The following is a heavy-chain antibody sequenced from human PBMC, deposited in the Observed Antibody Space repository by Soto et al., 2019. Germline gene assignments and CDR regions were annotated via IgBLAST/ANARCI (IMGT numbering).Heavy chain of an antibody. Sequence: EVQLLESGGGLVQPGGSLRLSCAASGFTFSNYAMTWVRQAPGKGLEWVSAISSGGTYTDYADSVKGRFTLSRDNSKNKMYLQMNSLRVEDTAVYYCAKERLDSTTSSYGMDVWGQGTTVTVSS. V-gene: IGHV3-23*01. CDR2: ISSGGTYT. CDR1: GFTFSNYA. CDR3: AKERLDSTTSSYGMDV. D-gene: IGHD6-6*01. J-gene: IGHJ6*02.